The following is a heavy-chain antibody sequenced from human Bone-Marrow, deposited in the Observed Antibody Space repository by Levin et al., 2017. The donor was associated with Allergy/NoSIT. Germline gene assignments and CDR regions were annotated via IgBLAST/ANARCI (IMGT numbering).Heavy chain of an antibody. V-gene: IGHV3-74*01. Sequence: QPGGSLRLSCTASGFAFSTYWMHWVRQVPGKGLAWVSRISSDGTKTDYVGSVRGRFTISRDNAKNTLYLQMASLRAEDTAVYYCAREYYGLWTGYYYDHWGPGSLVTVSS. CDR3: AREYYGLWTGYYYDH. CDR2: ISSDGTKT. D-gene: IGHD3/OR15-3a*01. CDR1: GFAFSTYW. J-gene: IGHJ4*02.